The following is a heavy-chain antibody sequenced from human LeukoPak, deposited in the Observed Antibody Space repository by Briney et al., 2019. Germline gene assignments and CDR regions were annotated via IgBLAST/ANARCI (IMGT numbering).Heavy chain of an antibody. J-gene: IGHJ6*02. CDR3: ASDLGATLYYYYYGMDV. CDR2: ISSSGSTI. Sequence: GGSLRLSCAASGFTFSSYEMNWVRQAPGKGLEWVSYISSSGSTIYYADSVKGRFTISRDNAKNSLYLQMNSLRAEDTAVYYCASDLGATLYYYYYGMDVWGQGTTVTVYS. V-gene: IGHV3-48*03. CDR1: GFTFSSYE. D-gene: IGHD1-26*01.